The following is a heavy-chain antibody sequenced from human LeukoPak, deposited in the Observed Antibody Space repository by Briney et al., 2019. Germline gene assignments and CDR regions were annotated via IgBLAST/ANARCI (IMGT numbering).Heavy chain of an antibody. D-gene: IGHD6-13*01. J-gene: IGHJ4*02. V-gene: IGHV4-61*01. CDR1: GGSVSSGSYY. CDR2: IYYSGST. CDR3: ARGLYSSSWYPLPYDY. Sequence: PSETLSLTCTVSGGSVSSGSYYWSWIRQPPGKGLEWIGYIYYSGSTNYHPSLKSRVTISVDTSKNQFSLKLSSVTAADTAVYYCARGLYSSSWYPLPYDYWGQGTLVTVSS.